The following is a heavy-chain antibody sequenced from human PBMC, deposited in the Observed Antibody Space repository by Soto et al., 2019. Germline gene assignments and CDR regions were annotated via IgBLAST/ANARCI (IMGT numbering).Heavy chain of an antibody. D-gene: IGHD2-2*02. Sequence: GGSLRLSCAASGFTFSSYAMHWVRQAPGKGLEWVSGISWNSCSIGYADSVKGRFTISRDNAKNSLYLQMNSLRAEDTALYYCAKGYCSSTSCYIDYWGQGTLVTVSS. CDR1: GFTFSSYA. J-gene: IGHJ4*02. V-gene: IGHV3-9*01. CDR2: ISWNSCSI. CDR3: AKGYCSSTSCYIDY.